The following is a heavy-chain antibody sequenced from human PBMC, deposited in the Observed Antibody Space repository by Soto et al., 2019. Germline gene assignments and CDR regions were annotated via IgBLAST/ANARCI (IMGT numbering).Heavy chain of an antibody. CDR3: ARLDYDFWSGYYMGTKYYYGADV. CDR1: GYSFTSYW. J-gene: IGHJ6*01. Sequence: GESLKISCKGSGYSFTSYWIGWVRQMPGKGLEWMGIIYPGDSDTRYSPSFQGQVTISADKSISTAYLQWSSLKASDTAMYYCARLDYDFWSGYYMGTKYYYGADVWGQGTTVTVPS. CDR2: IYPGDSDT. D-gene: IGHD3-3*01. V-gene: IGHV5-51*01.